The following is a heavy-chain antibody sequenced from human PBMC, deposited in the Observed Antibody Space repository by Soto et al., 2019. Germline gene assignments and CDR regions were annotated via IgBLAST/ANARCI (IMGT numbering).Heavy chain of an antibody. Sequence: QVQLVQSGAEVKKPGASVQVSCKASGYTFTGYYVHWVRQAPGQGLEWMGWINPNSGGTIYPQKFQGRVTMTWDTSLSTAYMELSSLRFDDTAVYYCASTGNYGSGTSFRVDYWGQGTLVTVSS. CDR3: ASTGNYGSGTSFRVDY. D-gene: IGHD3-10*01. CDR1: GYTFTGYY. V-gene: IGHV1-2*02. J-gene: IGHJ4*02. CDR2: INPNSGGT.